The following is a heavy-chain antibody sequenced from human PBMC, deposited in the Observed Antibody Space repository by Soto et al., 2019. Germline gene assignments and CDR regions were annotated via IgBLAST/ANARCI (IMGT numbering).Heavy chain of an antibody. Sequence: GESLKISCQGPGYSFTSYWIGWVRQMPGKGLEWMGIIYPGDSDTRYSPSFQGQVTISADKSISTAYLQWSSLKASDTAMYYCARTSAAGKYYYGMDVWGQGTTVTVSS. J-gene: IGHJ6*02. D-gene: IGHD6-13*01. CDR2: IYPGDSDT. CDR1: GYSFTSYW. V-gene: IGHV5-51*01. CDR3: ARTSAAGKYYYGMDV.